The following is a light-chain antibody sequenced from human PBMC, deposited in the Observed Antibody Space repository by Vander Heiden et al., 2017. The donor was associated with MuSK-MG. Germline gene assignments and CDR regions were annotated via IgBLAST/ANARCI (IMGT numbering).Light chain of an antibody. CDR2: DVY. CDR1: SSDIGYYTS. V-gene: IGLV2-14*03. CDR3: SAYTNPNPLVL. Sequence: QSALTQPASVSGSPGQSHTISCTGTSSDIGYYTSVSWYQQHPGKAPKVIIVDVYNRPSGVSDRFSCYKSENTASLNISGLQAEDEAEDDCSAYTNPNPLVLFGGGTRLTVL. J-gene: IGLJ3*02.